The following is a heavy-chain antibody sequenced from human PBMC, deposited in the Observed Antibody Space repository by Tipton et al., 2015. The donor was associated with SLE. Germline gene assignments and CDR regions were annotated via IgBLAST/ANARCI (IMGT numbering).Heavy chain of an antibody. V-gene: IGHV3-7*01. D-gene: IGHD5-12*01. CDR3: ARLSGFDSLFDY. CDR2: IKQDGSEK. J-gene: IGHJ4*02. CDR1: GFTFSGYW. Sequence: SLRLSCAASGFTFSGYWMTWVRQAPGKGLEWVANIKQDGSEKYYVESVKGRFTISRDNAKTSLYLQMDSLRADDTCVYYCARLSGFDSLFDYWGQGTLVTVSS.